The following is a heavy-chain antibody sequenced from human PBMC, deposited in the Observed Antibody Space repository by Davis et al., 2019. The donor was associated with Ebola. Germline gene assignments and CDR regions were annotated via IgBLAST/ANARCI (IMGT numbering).Heavy chain of an antibody. Sequence: PGGSLRLSCATSGFTFSNAWMSWVRQAPGKGLEWIGHIKSKSDGGTTDYAALVKGRFTISRDDSEYTLYLQMNSLKTEDTAVYYCAREMATTNDAFDIWGQGTMVSVSS. CDR3: AREMATTNDAFDI. V-gene: IGHV3-15*01. D-gene: IGHD5-24*01. CDR2: IKSKSDGGTT. J-gene: IGHJ3*02. CDR1: GFTFSNAW.